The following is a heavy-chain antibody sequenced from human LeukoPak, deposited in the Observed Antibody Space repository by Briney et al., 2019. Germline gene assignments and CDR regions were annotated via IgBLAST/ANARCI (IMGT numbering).Heavy chain of an antibody. CDR1: GYTFTSYD. D-gene: IGHD3-10*01. V-gene: IGHV1-18*01. CDR3: ARDHASPTIFYYGSTIRTTANFDY. CDR2: ISAYNGNT. Sequence: PGASVKVSCKASGYTFTSYDINWVRQAPGQGLEWMGWISAYNGNTNYAQKLQGRVTMTTDTSTSTAYMELRSLRSDDTAVYYCARDHASPTIFYYGSTIRTTANFDYWGQGTLVTVSS. J-gene: IGHJ4*02.